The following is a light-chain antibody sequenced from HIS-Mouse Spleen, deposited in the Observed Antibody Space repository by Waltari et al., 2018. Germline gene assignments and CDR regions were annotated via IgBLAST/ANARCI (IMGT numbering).Light chain of an antibody. V-gene: IGKV1-8*01. CDR2: AAS. CDR3: QQYYSYPYT. Sequence: IRMTQSPSSLPASTGYRVPITWRASQGISSYLAWYQQKPGKAPKLLIYAASTLQSGVPSRFSGSGSGTDFTLTISCLQSEDFATYYCQQYYSYPYTFGQGTKLEIK. J-gene: IGKJ2*01. CDR1: QGISSY.